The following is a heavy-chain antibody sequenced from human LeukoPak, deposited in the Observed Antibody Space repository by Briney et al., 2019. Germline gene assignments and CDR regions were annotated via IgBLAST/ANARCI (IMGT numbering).Heavy chain of an antibody. CDR3: ATCSSTSCYGRGDAFDI. V-gene: IGHV3-11*04. CDR1: GFTFSDYY. J-gene: IGHJ3*02. D-gene: IGHD2-2*01. CDR2: INSSGSTI. Sequence: GGSLRLSCAASGFTFSDYYMSWIRQAPGKGLEGVSYINSSGSTIYYADSVKGRFTISRDNAKNSLYLQMNSLRAEDTAVYYCATCSSTSCYGRGDAFDIWGQGTMVTVSS.